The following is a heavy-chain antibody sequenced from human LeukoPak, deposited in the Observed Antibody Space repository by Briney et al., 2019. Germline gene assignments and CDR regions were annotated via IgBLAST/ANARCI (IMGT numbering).Heavy chain of an antibody. V-gene: IGHV3-23*01. CDR1: GFTLSSSA. CDR3: AKGMSGSCYSGLHC. D-gene: IGHD2-15*01. CDR2: ISGSGDST. J-gene: IGHJ4*02. Sequence: GGSLRLSCAASGFTLSSSAMTCVRQAPGKGLEWVSVISGSGDSTFYAHSVKGRFTISRDSSKNTVYLQMNGLRAGDTAIYYCAKGMSGSCYSGLHCWGQGTLVTVSS.